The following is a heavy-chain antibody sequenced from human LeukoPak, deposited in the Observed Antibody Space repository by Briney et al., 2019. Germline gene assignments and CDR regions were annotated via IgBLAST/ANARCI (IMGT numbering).Heavy chain of an antibody. CDR2: IVPGGSDT. CDR3: ARNGPGGSYYFDY. V-gene: IGHV5-51*01. Sequence: GESLKIPGKGSGYSFTSYWIASVGPMPGKGLEWMGIIVPGGSDTRYSPSFQGQVTISADQSISTAYLQWGSLRASGTAMYYCARNGPGGSYYFDYWGQGTLVAFSS. J-gene: IGHJ4*02. D-gene: IGHD2-8*02. CDR1: GYSFTSYW.